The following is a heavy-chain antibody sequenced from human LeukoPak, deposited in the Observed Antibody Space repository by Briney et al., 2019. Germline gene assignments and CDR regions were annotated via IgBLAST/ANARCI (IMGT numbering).Heavy chain of an antibody. CDR1: GGSISSSSYY. D-gene: IGHD1-7*01. J-gene: IGHJ4*02. CDR2: IYYSGST. V-gene: IGHV4-61*05. Sequence: PSETLSLTCTVSGGSISSSSYYWSWIRQPPGKGLEWIGYIYYSGSTNYNPSLKSRVTISVDTSKNQFSLKLSSVTAADTAVYYCARGVSTTNFDYWGQGTLVTVSS. CDR3: ARGVSTTNFDY.